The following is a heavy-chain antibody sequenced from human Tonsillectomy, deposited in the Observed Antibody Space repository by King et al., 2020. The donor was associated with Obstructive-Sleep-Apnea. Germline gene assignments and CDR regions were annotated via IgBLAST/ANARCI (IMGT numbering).Heavy chain of an antibody. V-gene: IGHV4-34*01. CDR2: IIHSGST. Sequence: VQLQQWGAGLLKPSETLSLTCAVYGGSFSGYYWSWIRQPPGKGLEWIGEIIHSGSTNYNPSLKSRVTISVDTSKNQFSLNLSSVTAADTAVYYCARGRRISPEYVQHWGQGTLVTVSS. D-gene: IGHD3-3*01. CDR1: GGSFSGYY. J-gene: IGHJ1*01. CDR3: ARGRRISPEYVQH.